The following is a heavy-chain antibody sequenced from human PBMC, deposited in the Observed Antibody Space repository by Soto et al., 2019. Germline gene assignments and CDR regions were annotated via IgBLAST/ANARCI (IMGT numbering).Heavy chain of an antibody. V-gene: IGHV1-69*18. CDR3: ARDGGFGELKY. D-gene: IGHD3-10*01. J-gene: IGHJ4*02. CDR2: IIPVLGTT. Sequence: QVQLVQSGAELKKPGSSVKVSCKASGDTGSGYPINWVRQGPGEGLEWMGRIIPVLGTTNDAQRFEGRVTFTADESTNTAYMELRGLLSEDTAVYYCARDGGFGELKYWGPGTLVTVSS. CDR1: GDTGSGYP.